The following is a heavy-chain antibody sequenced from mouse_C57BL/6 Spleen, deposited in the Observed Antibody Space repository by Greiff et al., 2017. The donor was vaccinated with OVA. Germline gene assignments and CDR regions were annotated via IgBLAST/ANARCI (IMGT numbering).Heavy chain of an antibody. V-gene: IGHV5-17*01. J-gene: IGHJ4*01. D-gene: IGHD2-4*01. CDR2: ISSGSSTI. Sequence: EVQVVESGGGLVKPGGSLKLSCAASGFTFSDYGMHWVRQAPEKGLEWVAYISSGSSTIYYADTVKGRFTISRDNAKNTLFLQMTSLRSEDTAMYYCARPLGLRHAMDYWGQGTSVTVSS. CDR1: GFTFSDYG. CDR3: ARPLGLRHAMDY.